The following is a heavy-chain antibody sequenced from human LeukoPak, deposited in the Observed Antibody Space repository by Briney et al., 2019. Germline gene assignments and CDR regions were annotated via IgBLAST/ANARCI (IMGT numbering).Heavy chain of an antibody. CDR2: INHSGST. J-gene: IGHJ5*02. Sequence: SETLSLTCAVYGGSFSGYYWSWIRHPPGKGLEWIGEINHSGSTNYNPSLKSRVTISVDTSKNQFSLKLSSVTATDTAVYYCARDRGLRFLEWLPRSRWFDPWGQGTLVTVSS. D-gene: IGHD3-3*01. CDR1: GGSFSGYY. V-gene: IGHV4-34*01. CDR3: ARDRGLRFLEWLPRSRWFDP.